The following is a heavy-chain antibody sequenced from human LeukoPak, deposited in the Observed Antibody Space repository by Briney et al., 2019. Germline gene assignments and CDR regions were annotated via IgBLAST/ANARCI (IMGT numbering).Heavy chain of an antibody. CDR2: IYTSGST. CDR1: GGSISSGSYY. CDR3: ASLNYDIPDAFDI. Sequence: SETLSLTCTVSGGSISSGSYYWSWIRQPAGKGLEWIGRIYTSGSTNYNPSLKSRVTISVDTSKNQFSLKLSSVTAADTAVYYCASLNYDIPDAFDIWGQGTMVTVSS. J-gene: IGHJ3*02. D-gene: IGHD3-9*01. V-gene: IGHV4-61*02.